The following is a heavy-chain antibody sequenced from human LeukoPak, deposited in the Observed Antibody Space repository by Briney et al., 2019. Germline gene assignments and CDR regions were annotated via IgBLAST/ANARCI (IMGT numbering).Heavy chain of an antibody. CDR1: GFTFSSYS. CDR2: ISSSSSTI. V-gene: IGHV3-48*01. Sequence: PGGSLRLSCAASGFTFSSYSMNWVRQAPGKGLEWVSYISSSSSTIYYADSVKGRFTISRDNAKNSLYLQMNSLRAEDTAVYYCARAPRYCSSTSCRDLNYYYYYMDVWGKGTTVTVSS. D-gene: IGHD2-2*01. CDR3: ARAPRYCSSTSCRDLNYYYYYMDV. J-gene: IGHJ6*03.